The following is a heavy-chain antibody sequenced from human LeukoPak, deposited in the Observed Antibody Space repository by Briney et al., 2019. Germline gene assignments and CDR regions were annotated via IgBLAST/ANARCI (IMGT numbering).Heavy chain of an antibody. J-gene: IGHJ4*02. Sequence: GGSLRLSCAASGFTFRSYGMHWVRQAPGKGLEWVAVIWYDGSNKYYADSVRGRFIISRDNSNNTLYLQMNSLRAEDTAVYYCAKPHGSGSYYPFDYWGQGTLVTVSS. CDR1: GFTFRSYG. CDR3: AKPHGSGSYYPFDY. V-gene: IGHV3-33*03. D-gene: IGHD3-10*01. CDR2: IWYDGSNK.